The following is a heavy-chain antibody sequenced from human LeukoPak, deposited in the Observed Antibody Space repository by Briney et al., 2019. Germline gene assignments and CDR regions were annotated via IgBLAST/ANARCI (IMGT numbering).Heavy chain of an antibody. CDR2: IKQDGSEK. CDR1: GFTFSSYW. J-gene: IGHJ1*01. CDR3: ARPPPYYYDILTGYSEIAEYFQH. D-gene: IGHD3-9*01. V-gene: IGHV3-7*01. Sequence: GGSLRLSCAASGFTFSSYWMSWVRQAPGKGLEWVANIKQDGSEKYYMDSVKGRFTISRDNAKNSLYLQMNSLRAEDTAVYYCARPPPYYYDILTGYSEIAEYFQHWGQGTLVTVSS.